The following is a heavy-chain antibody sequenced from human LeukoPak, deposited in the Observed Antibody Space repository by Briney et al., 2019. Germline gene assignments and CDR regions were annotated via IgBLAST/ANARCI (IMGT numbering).Heavy chain of an antibody. Sequence: GGSLRLPCAASGFTVSSYAMSWVRQAPGKGLECVSATSSSDAGTYYAESVRGRFTISRDNSKNTLFLQMNSLRAEDTAVYYCVAVTGRPAGGGLCYWGQGTLVTVSS. V-gene: IGHV3-23*01. CDR3: VAVTGRPAGGGLCY. J-gene: IGHJ4*02. CDR2: TSSSDAGT. CDR1: GFTVSSYA. D-gene: IGHD6-19*01.